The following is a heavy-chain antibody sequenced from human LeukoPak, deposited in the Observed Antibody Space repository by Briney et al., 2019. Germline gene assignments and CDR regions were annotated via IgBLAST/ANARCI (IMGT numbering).Heavy chain of an antibody. CDR1: GYSFTSYW. Sequence: GESLKISCKGPGYSFTSYWIGWVRQMPGKGLEWMGIIYPGDSDTRYSPSFQGQVTISADKSISTAYLQWSSLKASDTAMYYCARQGRGWLEHYYGMDVWGKGTTVTVSS. J-gene: IGHJ6*04. CDR2: IYPGDSDT. D-gene: IGHD5-12*01. CDR3: ARQGRGWLEHYYGMDV. V-gene: IGHV5-51*01.